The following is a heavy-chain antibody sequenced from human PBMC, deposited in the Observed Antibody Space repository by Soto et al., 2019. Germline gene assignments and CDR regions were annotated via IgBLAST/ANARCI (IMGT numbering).Heavy chain of an antibody. J-gene: IGHJ5*02. CDR3: VRIRYQLPSSVLWLDP. V-gene: IGHV4-34*01. D-gene: IGHD3-16*01. CDR1: GGFLSESY. Sequence: ETLSLTCAVYGGFLSESYWTWIRQPPGKGLEWIGEINHVGGTNYNPSLKSRVTMSVDTSQNQFSLRLISVTAADTAMYFCVRIRYQLPSSVLWLDPWGQGTPVTVSA. CDR2: INHVGGT.